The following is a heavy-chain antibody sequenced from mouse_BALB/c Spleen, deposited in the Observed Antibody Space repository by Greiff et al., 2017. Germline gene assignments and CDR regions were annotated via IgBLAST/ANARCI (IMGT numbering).Heavy chain of an antibody. CDR2: ISSGGSYT. V-gene: IGHV5-6-4*01. CDR1: GFTFSSYT. Sequence: EVKLMESGGGLVKPGGSLKLSCAASGFTFSSYTMSWVRQTPEKRLEWVATISSGGSYTYYPDSVKGRFTISRDNAKNTLYLQMSSLKSEDTAMYYCVTDAMGYWGQGTSVTASS. CDR3: VTDAMGY. J-gene: IGHJ4*01. D-gene: IGHD2-12*01.